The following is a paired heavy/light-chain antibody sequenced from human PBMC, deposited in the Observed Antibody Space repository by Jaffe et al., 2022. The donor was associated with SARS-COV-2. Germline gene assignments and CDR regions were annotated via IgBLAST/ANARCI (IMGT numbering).Light chain of an antibody. CDR3: QHRRNWPLT. J-gene: IGKJ4*01. CDR1: QSVSSY. Sequence: EIVLTQSPATLSLSPGERATLSCRASQSVSSYLAWYQQKPGQAPRLLIYDASNRATGIPARFSGSGSGTDFTLTISSLEPEDFAVYYCQHRRNWPLTFGGGTKVEIK. CDR2: DAS. V-gene: IGKV3-11*01.
Heavy chain of an antibody. D-gene: IGHD1-26*01. CDR2: IFWDDEK. V-gene: IGHV2-5*02. CDR1: GFSLSTSGVG. Sequence: QITLKESAPTLVKPTQTLTLTCTFSGFSLSTSGVGVGWIRQPPGKALEWLAFIFWDDEKRYNPSLKNGLTITKDTSKNQVVLTMTNMDPVDTATYYCALRRRGGSYTDWFDPWGQGALVTVSS. CDR3: ALRRRGGSYTDWFDP. J-gene: IGHJ5*02.